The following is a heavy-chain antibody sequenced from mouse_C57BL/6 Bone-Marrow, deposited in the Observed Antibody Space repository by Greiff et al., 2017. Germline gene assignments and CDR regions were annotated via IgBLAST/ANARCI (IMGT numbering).Heavy chain of an antibody. V-gene: IGHV1-63*01. D-gene: IGHD1-1*01. CDR1: GYTFTNYW. CDR3: ATGSSPAWFAY. J-gene: IGHJ3*01. CDR2: ISPGGGYP. Sequence: QVQLQQSGAELVRPGTSVKMSCKASGYTFTNYWIGWAKQRPGHGLEWIGDISPGGGYPNYNEKFKGKATLTADKSSSTAYMQCSSLTSEDSAIYYGATGSSPAWFAYWGQGTLVTVSA.